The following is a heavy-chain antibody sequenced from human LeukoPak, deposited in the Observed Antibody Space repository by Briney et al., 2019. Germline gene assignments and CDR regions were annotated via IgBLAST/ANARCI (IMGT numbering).Heavy chain of an antibody. CDR1: GGSISSYH. Sequence: SETLSLTCTVSGGSISSYHWSWIRQPPGKGLEWIGYIYYSGSTNYNPSLKSRVTISVDTSKNQFSLKLSSVTAADTAVYYCARGSGSYYHIDYWGQGTLVTVSS. V-gene: IGHV4-59*01. J-gene: IGHJ4*02. CDR2: IYYSGST. D-gene: IGHD1-26*01. CDR3: ARGSGSYYHIDY.